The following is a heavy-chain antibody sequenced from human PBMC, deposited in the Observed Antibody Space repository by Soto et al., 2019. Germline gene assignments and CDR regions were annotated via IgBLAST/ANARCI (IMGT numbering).Heavy chain of an antibody. V-gene: IGHV3-9*01. CDR3: AKDSSYYDSSGYSYFDY. CDR2: ISWNSGSI. Sequence: PGGSLRLSCAASGFTFDDYAMHWVRQAPGKGLEWVSGISWNSGSIGYADSVKGRFTISRDNAKNSLYLQMNSLRAEDTALYYCAKDSSYYDSSGYSYFDYWGQGTLVTVSS. D-gene: IGHD3-22*01. J-gene: IGHJ4*02. CDR1: GFTFDDYA.